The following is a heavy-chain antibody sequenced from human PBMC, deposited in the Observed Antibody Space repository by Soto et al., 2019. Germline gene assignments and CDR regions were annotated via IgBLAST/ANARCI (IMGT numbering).Heavy chain of an antibody. J-gene: IGHJ4*02. CDR2: IYYSGST. CDR1: GGSISSSSYY. Sequence: QLQLQESGPGLVKPSETLSLTCTVSGGSISSSSYYWGWIRQPPGKGLEWIGSIYYSGSTYYNPSLKSRVTISVDTAKNQFSLKLSYVTAADTAVYYCARRRIGMRRSTSGDHDFDYWGQGTLVTVSS. V-gene: IGHV4-39*01. D-gene: IGHD2-2*01. CDR3: ARRRIGMRRSTSGDHDFDY.